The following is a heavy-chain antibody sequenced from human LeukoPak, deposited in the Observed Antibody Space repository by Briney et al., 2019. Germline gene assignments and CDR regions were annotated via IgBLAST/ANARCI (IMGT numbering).Heavy chain of an antibody. J-gene: IGHJ3*02. CDR3: ARQKKETPVFIAVPAGAFDI. V-gene: IGHV5-51*01. CDR2: IYPGDSDT. D-gene: IGHD6-19*01. Sequence: GESLKISCKGSGYSFPNYWIGWVRQMPGKGLEWMGIIYPGDSDTRYSPSFQGQVTISADKSISTAYLQWSSLKASDTAMYYCARQKKETPVFIAVPAGAFDIWGQGTMVTVSS. CDR1: GYSFPNYW.